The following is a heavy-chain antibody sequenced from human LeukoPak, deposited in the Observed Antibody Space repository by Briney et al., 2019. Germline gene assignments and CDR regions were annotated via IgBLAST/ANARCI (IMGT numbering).Heavy chain of an antibody. CDR3: ARDPPQLGYCSSTSCYIV. V-gene: IGHV4-59*01. J-gene: IGHJ6*04. CDR1: GGSISSYY. D-gene: IGHD2-2*02. Sequence: SETLSLTCTVSGGSISSYYWSWIRQPPGKGLEWIGYVFNSGRTNLNPSLRSRATMSVDTSKNQFSLKLSSLTAADTAVYYCARDPPQLGYCSSTSCYIVWGKGTTVTVSS. CDR2: VFNSGRT.